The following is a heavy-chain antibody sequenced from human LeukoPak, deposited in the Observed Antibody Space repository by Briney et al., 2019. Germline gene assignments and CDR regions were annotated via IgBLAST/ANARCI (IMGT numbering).Heavy chain of an antibody. D-gene: IGHD3-3*01. CDR1: GFTFSSYS. V-gene: IGHV3-21*01. J-gene: IGHJ4*02. CDR3: ARRFKRRFLEWLSPTYYFDY. Sequence: GGSLRLSCAASGFTFSSYSMNWVRQAPGKGLEWVSSISSSSSYIYYADSVKGRFTISRDNAKNSLYLQMNSLRAEDTAVYYCARRFKRRFLEWLSPTYYFDYWGQGTLVTVSS. CDR2: ISSSSSYI.